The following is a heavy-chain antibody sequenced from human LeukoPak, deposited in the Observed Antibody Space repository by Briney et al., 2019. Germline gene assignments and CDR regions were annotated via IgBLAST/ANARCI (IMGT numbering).Heavy chain of an antibody. CDR1: GFTFSSYS. J-gene: IGHJ4*02. CDR2: IGGSGSVT. CDR3: VKGGPRAQLVDF. V-gene: IGHV3-23*01. D-gene: IGHD2-2*01. Sequence: PGGSLRFSCAASGFTFSSYSMGWVRRAPGKGLEWVSSIGGSGSVTYYTDSVRGRFTLSRDNSENTVYLQMNSLRAEDTAVYYCVKGGPRAQLVDFWGQGTLVTVSS.